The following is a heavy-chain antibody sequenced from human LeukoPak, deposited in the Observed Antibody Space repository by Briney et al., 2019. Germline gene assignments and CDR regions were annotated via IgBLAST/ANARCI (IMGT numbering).Heavy chain of an antibody. Sequence: GGSLRLSCAASGFTFSTYAMHWVRQAPGKGLEWVANIKQDGSEKYYVDSVKGRFTISRDNTKNSLYLQMNSLRAEDTAVYYCARLDNWNHFDYWGQGTLVTVSS. CDR2: IKQDGSEK. V-gene: IGHV3-7*01. J-gene: IGHJ4*02. CDR3: ARLDNWNHFDY. D-gene: IGHD1-20*01. CDR1: GFTFSTYA.